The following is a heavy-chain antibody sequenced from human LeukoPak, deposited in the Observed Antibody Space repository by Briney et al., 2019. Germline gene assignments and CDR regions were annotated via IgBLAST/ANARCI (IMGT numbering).Heavy chain of an antibody. CDR3: ARVPLSDYYYGMDI. V-gene: IGHV3-74*01. CDR1: GNYW. Sequence: GGSLRLSCAASGNYWMHWVRQAPGKGLVWVSHINSDGSWTSYADSVKGRFTISKDNAKNTVYLQMNNLRAEDTAVYYCARVPLSDYYYGMDIWGQGTTVTVSS. D-gene: IGHD3-3*02. CDR2: INSDGSWT. J-gene: IGHJ6*02.